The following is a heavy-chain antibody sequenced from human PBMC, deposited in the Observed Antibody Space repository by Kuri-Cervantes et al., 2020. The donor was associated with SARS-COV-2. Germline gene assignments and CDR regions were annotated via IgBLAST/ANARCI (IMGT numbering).Heavy chain of an antibody. V-gene: IGHV3-23*01. J-gene: IGHJ6*02. CDR1: GFTFSSYA. D-gene: IGHD3-16*02. CDR3: AREGRYRGYYYYYYGMDV. CDR2: ISGSGGST. Sequence: GESLKISCAASGFTFSSYAMSWVRQAPGKGLEWVSAISGSGGSTYYADSVKGRFTISRDNAKNSLYLQMNSLRAEDTAVYYCAREGRYRGYYYYYYGMDVWGQGTTVTVSS.